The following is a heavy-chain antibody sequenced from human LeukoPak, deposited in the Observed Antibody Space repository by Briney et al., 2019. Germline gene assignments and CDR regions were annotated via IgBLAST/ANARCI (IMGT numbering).Heavy chain of an antibody. CDR1: GGSISSYH. Sequence: PSETLSLTCTVSGGSISSYHWSWVRQPPGEGLEWIGYIYYSGTTNYNPSLKSRVTISLDTSKNQFSLKLSSVTAADTAVYYCAREFVQGSSLPSFDYWGQGTLVTVSS. CDR2: IYYSGTT. V-gene: IGHV4-59*12. CDR3: AREFVQGSSLPSFDY. D-gene: IGHD1-26*01. J-gene: IGHJ4*02.